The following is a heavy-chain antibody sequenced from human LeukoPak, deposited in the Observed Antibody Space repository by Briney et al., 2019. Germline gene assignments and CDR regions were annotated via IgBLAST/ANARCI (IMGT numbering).Heavy chain of an antibody. CDR3: AKPLDYGDHEDY. V-gene: IGHV3-23*01. CDR2: ISGSGGST. Sequence: PGGSLRLPCAASGFTFSSYAMSWVRQAPGKGLEWVSAISGSGGSTYYADSVKGRFTISRDNSKNTLYLQMNSLRAEDTAVYYCAKPLDYGDHEDYWGQGTLVTVSS. J-gene: IGHJ4*02. CDR1: GFTFSSYA. D-gene: IGHD4-17*01.